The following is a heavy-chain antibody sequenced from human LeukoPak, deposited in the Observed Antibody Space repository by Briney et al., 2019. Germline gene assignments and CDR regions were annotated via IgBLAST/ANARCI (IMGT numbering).Heavy chain of an antibody. CDR1: GFTFSSDW. D-gene: IGHD6-13*01. V-gene: IGHV3-7*01. CDR2: INQDGTEK. Sequence: GASVKVSCKASGFTFSSDWMTWVRQAPGKGLEWVANINQDGTEKSYVDSVRGRFTISRDNAKDSLFLQMNSLRAEDTAVYYCARGGYDSSWYWAHWGQGTLVTVSS. CDR3: ARGGYDSSWYWAH. J-gene: IGHJ4*02.